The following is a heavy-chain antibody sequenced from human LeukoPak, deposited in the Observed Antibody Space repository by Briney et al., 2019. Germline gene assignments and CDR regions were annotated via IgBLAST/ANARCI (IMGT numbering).Heavy chain of an antibody. CDR1: GDRRPSNSAA. V-gene: IGHV6-1*01. Sequence: SHTLSLIWPISGDRRPSNSAAWNWNRQNPSRGIQWLGRTYYKSDWYSDYAVSVKSRVSITPDTAKTEFSLQLDSVTPEDTAIYYCAREGSYFDYWGQGTLVTVSS. J-gene: IGHJ4*02. CDR3: AREGSYFDY. CDR2: TYYKSDWYS.